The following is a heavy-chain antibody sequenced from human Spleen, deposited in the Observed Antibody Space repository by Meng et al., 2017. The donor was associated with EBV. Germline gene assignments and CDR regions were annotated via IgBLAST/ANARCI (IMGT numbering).Heavy chain of an antibody. J-gene: IGHJ4*02. V-gene: IGHV1-3*01. CDR2: INAGNGNT. CDR1: GDTFSTYA. D-gene: IGHD6-13*01. Sequence: QVQLVQSGAEVKKPGASVKVSCRASGDTFSTYALHWVRQAPGQRLEWMGWINAGNGNTKYSQNFQGRVTITRDTSATTVYMELSSLRSEDTAVYYCQLTAGKSYIFQGDYWGQGTLVTVSS. CDR3: QLTAGKSYIFQGDY.